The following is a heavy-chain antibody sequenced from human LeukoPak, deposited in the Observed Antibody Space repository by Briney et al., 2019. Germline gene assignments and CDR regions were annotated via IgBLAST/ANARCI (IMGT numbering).Heavy chain of an antibody. V-gene: IGHV1-2*06. CDR2: INPNSGGT. CDR1: GYTFTGYY. D-gene: IGHD3-22*01. CDR3: AIQIVVVTAFDY. Sequence: ASVKVSCKASGYTFTGYYMHWVRQAPGQGLEWMGQINPNSGGTNYAQKFQGRVTMTRDTSISTAYMELSRLRSDDTAVYYCAIQIVVVTAFDYWGQGTLVTVSS. J-gene: IGHJ4*02.